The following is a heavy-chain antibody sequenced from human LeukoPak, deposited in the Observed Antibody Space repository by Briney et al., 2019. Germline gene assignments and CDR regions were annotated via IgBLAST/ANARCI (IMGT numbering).Heavy chain of an antibody. D-gene: IGHD1-26*01. CDR3: ARGGELLDYFDY. Sequence: GGSLRLSCAASGFTFSSYATHWVRQAPGKELEWVAVISYDGSNKYYADSVKGRFTISRDNSKNTLYLQMNSLRAEDTAVYYCARGGELLDYFDYWGQGTLVTVSS. CDR1: GFTFSSYA. J-gene: IGHJ4*02. CDR2: ISYDGSNK. V-gene: IGHV3-30*04.